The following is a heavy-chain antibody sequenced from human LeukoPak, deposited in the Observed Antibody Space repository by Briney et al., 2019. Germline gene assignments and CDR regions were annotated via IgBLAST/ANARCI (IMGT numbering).Heavy chain of an antibody. V-gene: IGHV4-39*01. J-gene: IGHJ4*02. CDR1: GGSISSSSYY. Sequence: SETLSLTCTVSGGSISSSSYYWGWIRQPPGKGLEWIGSICYSGSTYYNPSLKSRVTISVDTSKNQFSLKLSSVTAADTAVYYCARRNKLRAVGATSFDYWGQGTLVTVSS. CDR3: ARRNKLRAVGATSFDY. D-gene: IGHD1-26*01. CDR2: ICYSGST.